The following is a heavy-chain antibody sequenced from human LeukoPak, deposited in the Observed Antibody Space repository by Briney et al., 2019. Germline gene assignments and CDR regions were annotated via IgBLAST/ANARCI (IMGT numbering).Heavy chain of an antibody. CDR3: AKTLEGSGRKGYGMDV. J-gene: IGHJ6*02. Sequence: GGSLRLSCAASGFTFSRYGMHWGRQAPGKGLEWVAVISYDGSNKYYADSVKGRFTISRDNSKNTLYLQMNSLRAEDTAVYYCAKTLEGSGRKGYGMDVWGQGTTVTVSS. D-gene: IGHD3-10*01. V-gene: IGHV3-30*18. CDR2: ISYDGSNK. CDR1: GFTFSRYG.